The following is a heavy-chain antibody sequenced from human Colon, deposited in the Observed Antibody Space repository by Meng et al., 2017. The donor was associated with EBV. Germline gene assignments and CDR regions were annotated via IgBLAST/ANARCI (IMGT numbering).Heavy chain of an antibody. J-gene: IGHJ4*02. CDR2: IYYSGST. V-gene: IGHV4-30-4*01. Sequence: QRQLQGRGPGMLKPSQSLTRTVTGSGGSSSNGGYYWSWIRQPPGKGLEWIGYIYYSGSTYFTPSLKSRSFMSVDTSKNQFSLSLNSVTAADTAVYYCAREENTSGWYYHWGQGTLVTVSS. CDR1: GGSSSNGGYY. CDR3: AREENTSGWYYH. D-gene: IGHD6-13*01.